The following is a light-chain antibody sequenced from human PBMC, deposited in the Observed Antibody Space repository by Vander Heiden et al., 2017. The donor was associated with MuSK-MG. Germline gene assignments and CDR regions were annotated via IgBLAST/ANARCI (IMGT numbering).Light chain of an antibody. CDR2: KDS. CDR1: VLGRKY. CDR3: YCATDNYLGL. Sequence: YELTQPSSVSVSPVQTARITCSGDVLGRKYARWFQQKPGQAPLLLIYKDSERPSGIPERFSGSSSGTTITLTISGAQVEDEAEYYCYCATDNYLGLFGGGTKLTVL. J-gene: IGLJ2*01. V-gene: IGLV3-27*01.